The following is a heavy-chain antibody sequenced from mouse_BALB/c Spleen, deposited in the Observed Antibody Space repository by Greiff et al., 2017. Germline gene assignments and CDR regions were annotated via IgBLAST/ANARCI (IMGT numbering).Heavy chain of an antibody. CDR1: GFSLTSYG. D-gene: IGHD2-10*02. V-gene: IGHV2-9*02. J-gene: IGHJ4*01. Sequence: VQLQESRPGLVAPSQSLSITCTVSGFSLTSYGVHWVRQPPGKGLEWLGVIWAGGSTNYNSALMSRLSISKDNSKSQVFLKMNSLQTDDTAMYYCARSSYGNHAMDYWGQGTSVTVAS. CDR2: IWAGGST. CDR3: ARSSYGNHAMDY.